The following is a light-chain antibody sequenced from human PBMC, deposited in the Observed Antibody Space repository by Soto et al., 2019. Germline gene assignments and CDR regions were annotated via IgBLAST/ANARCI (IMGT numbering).Light chain of an antibody. V-gene: IGKV3-15*01. J-gene: IGKJ5*01. CDR3: QQYTNWPPIT. CDR2: DAS. Sequence: ETVMTQSPATLSVSPGERATLSCRASQSVSSRLAWYQQKPGQAPRLLIYDASTRSTGIPARFSGSGSGTEFNLTISSLQSKDFAVYYCQQYTNWPPITFGQGTRLEIK. CDR1: QSVSSR.